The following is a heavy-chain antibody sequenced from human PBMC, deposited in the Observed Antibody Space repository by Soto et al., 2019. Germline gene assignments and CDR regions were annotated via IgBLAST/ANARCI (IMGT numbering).Heavy chain of an antibody. CDR3: TRLYCGGDCDFDS. J-gene: IGHJ4*02. D-gene: IGHD2-21*02. V-gene: IGHV3-73*01. Sequence: PGGSLKLSCAASGFTFSGSSMPWVRQASGKGLEWVGRIRDKANSYATAYTASVKGRFTISRDDSKNTAYLQMNSLKTEDTAVYYCTRLYCGGDCDFDSWGQGTLVTVSS. CDR2: IRDKANSYAT. CDR1: GFTFSGSS.